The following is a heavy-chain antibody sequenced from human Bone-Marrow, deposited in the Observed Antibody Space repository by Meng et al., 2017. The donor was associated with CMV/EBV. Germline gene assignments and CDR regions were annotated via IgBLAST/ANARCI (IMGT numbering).Heavy chain of an antibody. J-gene: IGHJ6*02. CDR1: GFTFNSHV. V-gene: IGHV3-30-3*01. CDR3: ARDLGAAPGGFDYFYGMDV. CDR2: ISYNGNKK. Sequence: GGSLRLSCTASGFTFNSHVMYWVRQAPGKGPECVAVISYNGNKKYYIDSVKGRFTISRDNSKSTLYLQMNSLRSDDTSVYYCARDLGAAPGGFDYFYGMDVWDQGTTVTVSS. D-gene: IGHD6-13*01.